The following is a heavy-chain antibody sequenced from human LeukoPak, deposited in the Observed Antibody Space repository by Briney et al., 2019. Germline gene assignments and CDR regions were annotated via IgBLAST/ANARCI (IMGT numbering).Heavy chain of an antibody. CDR1: GFTFSGYG. J-gene: IGHJ4*02. Sequence: PGRSLRLSCAASGFTFSGYGMHWVRQAPGKWLEWVAVIWYDGSNKYYADSVKGRFTISRDNSKNTLYLQMNSLRAEDTAVYYCAKDDETSSSSLAPFDYWAREPWSPSPQ. CDR3: AKDDETSSSSLAPFDY. D-gene: IGHD6-13*01. V-gene: IGHV3-33*06. CDR2: IWYDGSNK.